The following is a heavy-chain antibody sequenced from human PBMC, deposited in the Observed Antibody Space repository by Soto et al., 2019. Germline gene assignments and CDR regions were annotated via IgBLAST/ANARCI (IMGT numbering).Heavy chain of an antibody. V-gene: IGHV1-46*01. CDR3: ARTRYCSGGSCGNWFDP. Sequence: ASVKVSCKASGYTFTSYYMHWVRQAPGQGLEWMGIINPSGGSTSYAQKFQGRVTMTRDTSTSTVYMELSSLRSEDMAVYYCARTRYCSGGSCGNWFDPWGQGTLVTVS. CDR2: INPSGGST. J-gene: IGHJ5*02. D-gene: IGHD2-15*01. CDR1: GYTFTSYY.